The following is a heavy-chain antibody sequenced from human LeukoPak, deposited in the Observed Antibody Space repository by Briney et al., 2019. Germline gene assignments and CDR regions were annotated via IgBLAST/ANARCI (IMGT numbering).Heavy chain of an antibody. CDR1: GFAVGSNY. V-gene: IGHV3-53*05. J-gene: IGHJ3*02. D-gene: IGHD1-26*01. CDR3: AKGLGQWELLEAFDI. CDR2: IYSGGAI. Sequence: GGSLRLSCVASGFAVGSNYMSWVRQAPGKGLEWVSLIYSGGAIRYADSVKGRFTISRDNSKNTLYLQMNSLRAEDTAVYYCAKGLGQWELLEAFDIWGQGTMVTVSS.